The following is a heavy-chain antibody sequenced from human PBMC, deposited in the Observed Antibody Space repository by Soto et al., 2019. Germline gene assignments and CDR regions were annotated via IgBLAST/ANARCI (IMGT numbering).Heavy chain of an antibody. V-gene: IGHV1-69*18. Sequence: QVQLVQSGAEVKKPGSSVKVSCKASGGTFSDHAFSWVRQAPGQGLEWMGRIFPMFGTADYAQKFQGRLIITADDSTSTAHMELSSLRSEDTAVYYCARFQGLHFDYWGQGTLVRVSS. CDR2: IFPMFGTA. CDR1: GGTFSDHA. J-gene: IGHJ4*02. CDR3: ARFQGLHFDY.